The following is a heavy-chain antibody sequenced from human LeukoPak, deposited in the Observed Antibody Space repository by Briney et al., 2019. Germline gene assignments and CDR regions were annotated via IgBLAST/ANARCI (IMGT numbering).Heavy chain of an antibody. Sequence: GGSLRLSCAASGFTVSTKYMNWVRQAPGKGLEWVSIIYSGATTYYADSVKGRFTSSRDTSKNTLSLQMNSLRAEDTAVYFCARVGDHFHWNLDLWGRGNLVSVSS. V-gene: IGHV3-53*01. CDR2: IYSGATT. J-gene: IGHJ2*01. CDR3: ARVGDHFHWNLDL. D-gene: IGHD3-3*02. CDR1: GFTVSTKY.